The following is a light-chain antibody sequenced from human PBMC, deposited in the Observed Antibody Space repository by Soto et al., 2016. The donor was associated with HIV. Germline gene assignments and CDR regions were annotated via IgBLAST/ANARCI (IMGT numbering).Light chain of an antibody. CDR3: NSRDNTRVV. V-gene: IGLV3-19*01. CDR1: SLRKYY. J-gene: IGLJ2*01. Sequence: SSDLTQDPAVPVALGQTVRITCQGDSLRKYYASWYQQKPGQAPLLVIYGKNNRPSGIPDRFSGSNSGNTASLTITGTQAEDEADYYCNSRDNTRVVFGGGTKLTVL. CDR2: GKN.